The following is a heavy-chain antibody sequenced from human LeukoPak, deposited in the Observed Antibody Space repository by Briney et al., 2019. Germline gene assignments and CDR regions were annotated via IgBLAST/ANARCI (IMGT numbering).Heavy chain of an antibody. Sequence: SETLSLTCTVSGYSTSSGYYWGWIRQPPGKGLEWIGSIYHSGSTYYNPSLKSRVTISVDTSKNQFSLKLSSVTAADTAVYYCARVSGYCSGGSCNGAFDIWGQGTMVTVSS. CDR3: ARVSGYCSGGSCNGAFDI. D-gene: IGHD2-15*01. J-gene: IGHJ3*02. V-gene: IGHV4-38-2*02. CDR2: IYHSGST. CDR1: GYSTSSGYY.